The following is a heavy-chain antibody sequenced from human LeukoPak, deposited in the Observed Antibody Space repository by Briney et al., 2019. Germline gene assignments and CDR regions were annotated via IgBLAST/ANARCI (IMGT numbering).Heavy chain of an antibody. J-gene: IGHJ4*02. Sequence: SETLSLTCTVSVGSVSGGTTYWIWIRQPAGKGLEWIGRIYTGGTTNYNPSLKSRVTISLDTSKNQVSLKLRSVTAADTAIYYCARLFEFWRGGTLVTVSS. V-gene: IGHV4-61*02. CDR2: IYTGGTT. CDR1: VGSVSGGTTY. CDR3: ARLFEF.